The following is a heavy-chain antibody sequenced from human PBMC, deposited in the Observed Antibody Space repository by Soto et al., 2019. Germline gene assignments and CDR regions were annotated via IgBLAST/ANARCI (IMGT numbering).Heavy chain of an antibody. V-gene: IGHV4-39*01. CDR1: GGASSCSSSS. CDR2: IYYSGST. CDR3: ARGEGTTNYYYGMDV. J-gene: IGHJ6*02. Sequence: EDLSPTYTGSGGASSCSSSSWGWIRQPPGKGLEWIGSIYYSGSTYYNPSLKSRVTISVDTSKNQFSLKLSSVTAADTAVYYCARGEGTTNYYYGMDVWGQGTTVTVSS. D-gene: IGHD4-4*01.